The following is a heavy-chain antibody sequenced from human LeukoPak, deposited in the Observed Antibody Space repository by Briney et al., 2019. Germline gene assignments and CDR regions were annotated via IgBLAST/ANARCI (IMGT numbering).Heavy chain of an antibody. Sequence: PSQTLSLTCTVSGDSISSGGHYWSWIRQHPGKGLEWIGYIYYSGSTYYNPSLKSRVTISVDTSKNQFSLKLSSVTAADTAVYYCARGYCSGGSCQYYWGQGTLVTVSS. CDR2: IYYSGST. CDR3: ARGYCSGGSCQYY. J-gene: IGHJ4*02. V-gene: IGHV4-31*03. D-gene: IGHD2-15*01. CDR1: GDSISSGGHY.